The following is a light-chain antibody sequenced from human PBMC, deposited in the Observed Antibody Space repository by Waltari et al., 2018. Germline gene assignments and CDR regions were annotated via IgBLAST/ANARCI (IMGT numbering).Light chain of an antibody. CDR3: QSYDSSLRGSV. CDR1: SSNIGAGFD. Sequence: QSVLTQPPSVSGAPGQRVTISCTGSSSNIGAGFDVPWYQQLPGTAPKLLIYGNSNRPSGVPDRFSGSKSGTSASLAITGLQAEDEADYYCQSYDSSLRGSVFGGGTQLTVL. CDR2: GNS. V-gene: IGLV1-40*01. J-gene: IGLJ7*01.